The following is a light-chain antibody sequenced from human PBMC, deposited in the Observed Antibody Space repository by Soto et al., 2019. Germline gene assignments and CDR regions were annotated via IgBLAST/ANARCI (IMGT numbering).Light chain of an antibody. V-gene: IGKV3-15*01. J-gene: IGKJ1*01. CDR1: QSVTIN. CDR3: QQYYNWPRT. CDR2: GAS. Sequence: EIVMTQSPATLSVSPGERATLSCRASQSVTINLAWYQQKPGQAPRLLIHGASTRATDIPVRFSGGGSGTEFTLTISGLQSGDFAVYYCQQYYNWPRTFGQGTKVDIK.